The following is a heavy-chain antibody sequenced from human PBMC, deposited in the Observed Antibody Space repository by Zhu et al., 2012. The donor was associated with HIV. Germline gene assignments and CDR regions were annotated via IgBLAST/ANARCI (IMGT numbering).Heavy chain of an antibody. CDR2: IYTSETT. V-gene: IGHV4-4*09. J-gene: IGHJ4*02. Sequence: QVQLQESGPGLVKPSETLSLTCTVSGDSITTYYWSWIRQPPGKGLEWIGYIYTSETTNYNPSLKSRVTISVDTSKNQLSLRLSSVTAADTAVYYCARVYFNVVVTDYYFDYWGQGTLVTVSS. CDR3: ARVYFNVVVTDYYFDY. CDR1: GDSITTYY. D-gene: IGHD2-21*02.